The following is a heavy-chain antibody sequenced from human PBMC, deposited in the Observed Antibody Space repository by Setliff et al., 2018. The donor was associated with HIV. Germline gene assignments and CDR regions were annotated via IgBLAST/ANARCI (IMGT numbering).Heavy chain of an antibody. V-gene: IGHV3-21*04. D-gene: IGHD6-19*01. Sequence: GGSLRLSCVVSGFTFITSTMNWVRQAPGKGLEWVASISSSGSYIHYADSVKGRFTISRDNSKNTLYLQMSSLRAEDTAVYYCAKGGANGWYGGYFQHWGQGTLVTVSS. CDR2: ISSSGSYI. CDR3: AKGGANGWYGGYFQH. J-gene: IGHJ1*01. CDR1: GFTFITST.